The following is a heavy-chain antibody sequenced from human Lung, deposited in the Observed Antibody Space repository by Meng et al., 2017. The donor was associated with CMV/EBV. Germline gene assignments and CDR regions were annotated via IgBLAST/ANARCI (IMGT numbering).Heavy chain of an antibody. D-gene: IGHD6-25*01. J-gene: IGHJ5*02. Sequence: ASVKVPCKAFGYTFSSYDIYCVRQAPGQGLEWVRWMNPNNGNTGYAQKFQGRITMTRDTSRSTAYLEVRGLRSDDSAVYFCGRNRFVVPACSVYRPSGGGWFDPWGQGXLVTVSS. CDR2: MNPNNGNT. CDR3: GRNRFVVPACSVYRPSGGGWFDP. CDR1: GYTFSSYD. V-gene: IGHV1-8*01.